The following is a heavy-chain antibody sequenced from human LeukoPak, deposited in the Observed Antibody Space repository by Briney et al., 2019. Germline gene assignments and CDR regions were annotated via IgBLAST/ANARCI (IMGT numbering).Heavy chain of an antibody. V-gene: IGHV3-23*01. CDR2: ISGGCGST. J-gene: IGHJ5*02. Sequence: PGGSLRPSCAASGFTFSSDAMRWVRHTPGERLERASAISGGCGSTYYADSVKGRFTISRDNSKNTLYLQMNSLRAEDTAVYYCVPVVTATRGAWFDPWGQGTLVTVSS. CDR1: GFTFSSDA. CDR3: VPVVTATRGAWFDP. D-gene: IGHD2-21*02.